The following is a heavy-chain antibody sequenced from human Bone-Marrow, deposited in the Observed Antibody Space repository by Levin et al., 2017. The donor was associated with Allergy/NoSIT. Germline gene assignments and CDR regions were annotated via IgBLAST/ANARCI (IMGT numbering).Heavy chain of an antibody. D-gene: IGHD3-22*01. V-gene: IGHV3-23*01. J-gene: IGHJ4*02. Sequence: GESLKISCAASGFTFSSYAMSWVRQAPGKGLEWVPAISGTGGSTFYADSVKGRFTISRDNSKNTLYLQMSSLRAEDTAVYYCATQKDYYDSTGYYSTTGAFDYWGRGALVTVTS. CDR1: GFTFSSYA. CDR3: ATQKDYYDSTGYYSTTGAFDY. CDR2: ISGTGGST.